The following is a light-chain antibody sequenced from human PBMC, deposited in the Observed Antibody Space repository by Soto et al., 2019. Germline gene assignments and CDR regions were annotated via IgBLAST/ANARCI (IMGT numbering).Light chain of an antibody. V-gene: IGKV1-39*01. J-gene: IGKJ1*01. CDR2: AAS. CDR1: QSISSY. Sequence: DIQMTQSHSTLSASVGARVTITCRASQSISSYLNWYQQKPGKAPKLLIYAASSLQSGVPSRLSGSGSGKDFTLTISSLQPEDFASYDCQQSFSTPPTFGQGTKVDIK. CDR3: QQSFSTPPT.